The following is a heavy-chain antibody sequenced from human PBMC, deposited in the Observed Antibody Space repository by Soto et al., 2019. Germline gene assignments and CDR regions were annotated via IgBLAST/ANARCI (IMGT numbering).Heavy chain of an antibody. CDR2: IWYDGSNK. CDR1: GFTFSSYG. CDR3: AGEEDNYDFGY. J-gene: IGHJ4*02. Sequence: QVQLVESGGGVVQPGRSLRLSCAASGFTFSSYGMHWVRQAPGKGLEWVAVIWYDGSNKYYADSVKGRFTISRDNSKNTLYLQMNSLRAEDTAVYYWAGEEDNYDFGYWGQGPLVTVSS. V-gene: IGHV3-33*01. D-gene: IGHD4-4*01.